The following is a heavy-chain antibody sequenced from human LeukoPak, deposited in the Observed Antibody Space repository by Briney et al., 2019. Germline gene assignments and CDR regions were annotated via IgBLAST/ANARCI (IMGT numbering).Heavy chain of an antibody. CDR1: GGSINNYY. J-gene: IGHJ5*02. Sequence: SETLSLTCTVSGGSINNYYWSWIRQPPGKGLEWIGYIYYTGNTNYNPSLKSRVTISVDTSKNQFSLKLSSVTAADTAVYYCAVGRYFDEAPGPWGQGTLVTVSS. V-gene: IGHV4-59*01. CDR3: AVGRYFDEAPGP. CDR2: IYYTGNT. D-gene: IGHD3-9*01.